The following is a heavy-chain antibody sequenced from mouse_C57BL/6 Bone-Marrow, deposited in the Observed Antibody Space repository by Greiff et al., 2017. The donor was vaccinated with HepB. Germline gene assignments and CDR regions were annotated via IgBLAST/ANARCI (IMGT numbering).Heavy chain of an antibody. Sequence: QVQLQQPGAELVKPGASVKLSCKASGYTFTSYWMQWVKQRPGQGLEWIGEIDPSDSYTTSNQKFKGKATLTVDTSSSTAYMQLSSLTSEDAAVYYCARVDYGRGFAYWGQGTLVTVSA. CDR2: IDPSDSYT. V-gene: IGHV1-50*01. CDR1: GYTFTSYW. J-gene: IGHJ3*01. CDR3: ARVDYGRGFAY. D-gene: IGHD1-1*01.